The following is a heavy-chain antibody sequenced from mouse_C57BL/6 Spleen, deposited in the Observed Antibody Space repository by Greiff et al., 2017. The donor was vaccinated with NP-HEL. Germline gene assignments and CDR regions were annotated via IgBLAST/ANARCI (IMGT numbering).Heavy chain of an antibody. J-gene: IGHJ1*03. V-gene: IGHV1-85*01. CDR1: GYTFTSYD. CDR3: ARNGDYYYGSSLYWYFDV. Sequence: VQRVESGPELVKPGASVKLSCKASGYTFTSYDINWVKQRPGQGLEWIGWIYPRDGSTKYNEKFKGKATLTVDTSSSTAYMELHSLTSEDSAVYFCARNGDYYYGSSLYWYFDVWGTGTTVTVSS. D-gene: IGHD1-1*01. CDR2: IYPRDGST.